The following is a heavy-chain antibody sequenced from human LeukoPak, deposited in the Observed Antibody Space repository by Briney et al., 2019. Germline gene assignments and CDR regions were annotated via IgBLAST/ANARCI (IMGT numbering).Heavy chain of an antibody. D-gene: IGHD3-10*01. V-gene: IGHV3-48*03. J-gene: IGHJ5*02. CDR1: GLTFSSYE. CDR3: ARETTYYYGSRTYNWFDP. CDR2: FIISGSTI. Sequence: GGSLRLSCAAPGLTFSSYEMNWVRKAPGKGLDWVSYFIISGSTIYYADSVKGRFTISRDNAKNSLYLQMNSLRAEDTAVYYCARETTYYYGSRTYNWFDPWGQGTLVTVSS.